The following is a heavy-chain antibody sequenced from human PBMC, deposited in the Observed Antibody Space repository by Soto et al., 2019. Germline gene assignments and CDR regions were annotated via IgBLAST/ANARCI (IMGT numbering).Heavy chain of an antibody. CDR2: IIPFLDTP. V-gene: IGHV1-69*06. Sequence: QVQLVQSGAEVKKPGSSVKVSCKASGGTFSSYGISWVRQAPGQGLEWMGGIIPFLDTPNYAQKFQGRVTITADKSTSTAYMEVSSLRSEDTAVYYCASGDFWSGPYNVDYYYGMDVWGQGTTVTVSS. CDR3: ASGDFWSGPYNVDYYYGMDV. CDR1: GGTFSSYG. J-gene: IGHJ6*02. D-gene: IGHD3-3*01.